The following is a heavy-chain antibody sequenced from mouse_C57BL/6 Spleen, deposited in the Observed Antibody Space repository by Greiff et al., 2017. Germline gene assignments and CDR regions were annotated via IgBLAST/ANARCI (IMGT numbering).Heavy chain of an antibody. V-gene: IGHV14-3*01. Sequence: VQLKESVAELVRPGASVKLSCTASGFNIKNTYMHWVKQRPEQGLEWIGRLDPANGNTKYAPKFQGKATITADTSSNTAYLQLSSLTSEDTAIYYCALIYDGYYDWFAYWGQGTLVTVSA. D-gene: IGHD2-3*01. CDR3: ALIYDGYYDWFAY. CDR1: GFNIKNTY. J-gene: IGHJ3*01. CDR2: LDPANGNT.